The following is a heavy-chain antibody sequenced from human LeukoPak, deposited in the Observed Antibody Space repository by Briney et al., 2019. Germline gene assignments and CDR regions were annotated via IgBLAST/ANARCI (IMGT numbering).Heavy chain of an antibody. Sequence: SETLPLTCTVSGGSISSYYWSWIRQPPGKGLEWIGYIYYSGSTNYNPSLKSRVTISVDTSKNQFSLKLTSVTAADTAVYYCARGVSGYTVSFDYWGQGTLVTVSS. CDR3: ARGVSGYTVSFDY. V-gene: IGHV4-59*08. D-gene: IGHD3-22*01. J-gene: IGHJ4*02. CDR2: IYYSGST. CDR1: GGSISSYY.